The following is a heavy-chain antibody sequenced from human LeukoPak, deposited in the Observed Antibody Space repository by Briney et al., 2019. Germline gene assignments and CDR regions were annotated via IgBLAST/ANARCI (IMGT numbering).Heavy chain of an antibody. V-gene: IGHV3-11*05. J-gene: IGHJ4*02. CDR2: IGRIGSYT. D-gene: IGHD1-14*01. Sequence: KCGGSQTLFCAASGSTLSDSYICSSRQPPGKRLEWVSYIGRIGSYTTYTASLEGRFTISRDKAKNSIYLQMNSLTAADTAVYFCASERISDRRHWNRGQGTLVTVSS. CDR3: ASERISDRRHWN. CDR1: GSTLSDSY.